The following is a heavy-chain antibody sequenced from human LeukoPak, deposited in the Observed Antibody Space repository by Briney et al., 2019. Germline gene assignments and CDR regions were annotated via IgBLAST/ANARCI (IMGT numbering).Heavy chain of an antibody. CDR1: GFIFSSYG. CDR2: IWYDGSNK. V-gene: IGHV3-33*01. CDR3: ARGGHCSGGRCSGIIGNDS. Sequence: PGMSLRLSCAASGFIFSSYGMHWVRQAPGKGLEWVAVIWYDGSNKYYVDSVKGRFTISRDNSKNTLYLQMNSLRAEDTAVYYCARGGHCSGGRCSGIIGNDSWGQGTLVTVSS. J-gene: IGHJ4*02. D-gene: IGHD2-15*01.